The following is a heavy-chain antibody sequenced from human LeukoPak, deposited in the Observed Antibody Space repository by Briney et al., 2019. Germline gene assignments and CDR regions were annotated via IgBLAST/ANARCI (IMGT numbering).Heavy chain of an antibody. Sequence: GGSLRLSCAASGFTFSSYSMNWVRQAPGKGLEWVSVIYSGGSTYYADSVKGRFTISRDNSKNTLYLQMNSLRAEDTAVYYCARPAAPGGVDYWGQGTLVTVSS. J-gene: IGHJ4*02. D-gene: IGHD2-2*01. CDR2: IYSGGST. CDR1: GFTFSSYS. CDR3: ARPAAPGGVDY. V-gene: IGHV3-53*01.